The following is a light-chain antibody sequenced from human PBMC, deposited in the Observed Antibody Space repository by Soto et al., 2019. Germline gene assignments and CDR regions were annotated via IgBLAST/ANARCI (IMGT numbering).Light chain of an antibody. J-gene: IGKJ1*01. CDR1: HSISSW. V-gene: IGKV1-5*03. Sequence: DIKMTQSPSTLSASVGDGVTITCRASHSISSWLALYQQKPGKAPKLLIYKASSLESGVPSRFSGSGSGTEFTLTISSLQPDDFATYYCQQYNSYSQGTFGQGTKVDIK. CDR2: KAS. CDR3: QQYNSYSQGT.